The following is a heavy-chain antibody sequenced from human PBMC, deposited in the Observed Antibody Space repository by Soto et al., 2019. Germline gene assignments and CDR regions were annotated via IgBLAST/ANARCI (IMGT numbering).Heavy chain of an antibody. V-gene: IGHV4-38-2*01. D-gene: IGHD3-3*01. CDR2: IYHSGST. CDR1: GHSISSGYY. J-gene: IGHJ6*02. CDR3: AAGIWSGYSALYYYYGMDV. Sequence: SGTLCLTCAVSGHSISSGYYWGWIRQPPGKGLEWIGSIYHSGSTYYNPSLKSRVTISVDTSKNQFSLKLSSVTAADTAVYYCAAGIWSGYSALYYYYGMDVWGQGTTVT.